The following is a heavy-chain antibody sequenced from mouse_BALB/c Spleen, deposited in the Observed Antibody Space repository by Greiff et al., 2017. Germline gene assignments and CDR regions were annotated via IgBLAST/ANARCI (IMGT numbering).Heavy chain of an antibody. CDR2: IDPANGNT. CDR3: ARFPAYYRYGDY. J-gene: IGHJ2*01. V-gene: IGHV14-3*02. Sequence: VQLKESGAELVKPGASVKLSCTASGFNIKDTYMHWVKQRPEQGLEWIGRIDPANGNTKYDPKFQGKATITADTSSNTAYLQLSSLTSEDTAVYYCARFPAYYRYGDYWGQGTTLTVSS. CDR1: GFNIKDTY. D-gene: IGHD2-14*01.